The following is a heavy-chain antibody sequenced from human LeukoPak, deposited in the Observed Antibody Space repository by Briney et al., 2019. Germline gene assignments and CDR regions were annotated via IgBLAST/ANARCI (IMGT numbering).Heavy chain of an antibody. D-gene: IGHD2-2*01. CDR3: ARDPGWMGDPAVVVPAAMRGKENYFDY. Sequence: SVTASCKASGGTFISYAISWVRQAPGQGLEWMGRIIPILGIANYAQKFQGRVTITADKSTSTAYMELSSLRSEDTAVYYCARDPGWMGDPAVVVPAAMRGKENYFDYWGQGTLVTVSS. CDR1: GGTFISYA. CDR2: IIPILGIA. V-gene: IGHV1-69*04. J-gene: IGHJ4*02.